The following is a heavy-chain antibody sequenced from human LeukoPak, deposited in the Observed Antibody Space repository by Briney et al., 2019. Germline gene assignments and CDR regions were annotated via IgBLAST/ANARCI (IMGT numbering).Heavy chain of an antibody. D-gene: IGHD2-2*01. J-gene: IGHJ6*03. V-gene: IGHV1-69*05. CDR2: IIPFFGTA. Sequence: SVNVSCKASGGTFSSYAISWVRQAPGQGLEWMGGIIPFFGTANYAQKFQGRVTITTDESTSTAYMELSSLRSEDTAVYYCAVGDIVVVPAANTYYYYMDVWGKGTTVTVSS. CDR1: GGTFSSYA. CDR3: AVGDIVVVPAANTYYYYMDV.